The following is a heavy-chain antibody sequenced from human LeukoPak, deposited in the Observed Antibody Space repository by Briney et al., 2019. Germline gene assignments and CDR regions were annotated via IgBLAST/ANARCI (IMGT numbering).Heavy chain of an antibody. Sequence: SETLSLTCTVSGGSISSYYWSWIRQPPGKGLEWIGYIYYSGSTNYNPSLKSRVTISVDTSKNQFSLKLSSVTAADTAVYYCASQEVVPGPFDYWGQGTLVTVSS. CDR3: ASQEVVPGPFDY. CDR1: GGSISSYY. V-gene: IGHV4-59*01. D-gene: IGHD2-15*01. J-gene: IGHJ4*02. CDR2: IYYSGST.